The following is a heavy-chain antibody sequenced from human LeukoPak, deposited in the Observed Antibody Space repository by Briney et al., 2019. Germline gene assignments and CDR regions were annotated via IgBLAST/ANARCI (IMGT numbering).Heavy chain of an antibody. D-gene: IGHD3-10*01. Sequence: SETLSLTWAVYGGSFSGYYWSWIRQPPVKGLEWIGEINHSGSTNYNPSLKSRVTISVDTSKNQFSLKLSSVTAADTAVYYCARHPEDKLWFGQTGFAFDIWGQGTMVTVSS. J-gene: IGHJ3*02. CDR3: ARHPEDKLWFGQTGFAFDI. CDR2: INHSGST. V-gene: IGHV4-34*01. CDR1: GGSFSGYY.